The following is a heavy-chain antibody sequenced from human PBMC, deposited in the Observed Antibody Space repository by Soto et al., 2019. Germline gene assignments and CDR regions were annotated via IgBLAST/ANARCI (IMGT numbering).Heavy chain of an antibody. CDR2: MSNDGVNK. V-gene: IGHV3-30*18. J-gene: IGHJ4*02. CDR3: AKDKDDFVWGSYDC. Sequence: QMQLVESGGGVVQPGRSLRLSCAASGFTFSSYGLHWVRQAPGKGLEWVAVMSNDGVNKYYADSVRGRFTISRDNTKNRLFLQLKKLRTEDKAVYYCAKDKDDFVWGSYDCWGQGTLVIVSS. CDR1: GFTFSSYG. D-gene: IGHD3-16*01.